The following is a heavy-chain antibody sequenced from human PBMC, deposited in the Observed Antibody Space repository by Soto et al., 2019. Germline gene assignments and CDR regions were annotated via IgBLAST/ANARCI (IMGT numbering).Heavy chain of an antibody. Sequence: QVQLQQWGAGLLKPPETLSLTCAVYGGSFSGHHWSWIRQPPGKGLEWIGEINHAGNTNYNPTLKGRVKMSVDTSKTQFSLKLSSVTAADTAVYYCARGITKRYIFQVYYYGMDVWGQGTTVTISS. J-gene: IGHJ6*02. CDR1: GGSFSGHH. CDR3: ARGITKRYIFQVYYYGMDV. V-gene: IGHV4-34*01. D-gene: IGHD1-20*01. CDR2: INHAGNT.